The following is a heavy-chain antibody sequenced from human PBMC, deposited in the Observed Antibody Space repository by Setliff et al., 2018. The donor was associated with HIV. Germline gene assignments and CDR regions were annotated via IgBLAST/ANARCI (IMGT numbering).Heavy chain of an antibody. D-gene: IGHD1-26*01. CDR2: IDSYGSIT. CDR3: VKGGRYSADPLDY. J-gene: IGHJ4*02. V-gene: IGHV3-64D*09. Sequence: GGSLRLSCSVSGFTFSNYEMHWVRQAPGKGLEYVSTIDSYGSITYYADSVKGRFTISKDKSKNMLYLQMSSLRAEDTAVYYCVKGGRYSADPLDYWGQGTLVTVSS. CDR1: GFTFSNYE.